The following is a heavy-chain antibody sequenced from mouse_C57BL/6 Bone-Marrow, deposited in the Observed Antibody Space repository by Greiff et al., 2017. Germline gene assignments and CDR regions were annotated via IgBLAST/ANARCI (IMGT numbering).Heavy chain of an antibody. Sequence: EVKLVESGGGLVQSGRSLRLSCATSGFTFSDFYMEWVRQAPGKGLEWIAASRNKANDYTTEYSASVKGRFIVSRDTSQSILYLQMNALRAEDTAIYYCARGPYYSNPYAMDYWGQGTSVTVSS. CDR3: ARGPYYSNPYAMDY. D-gene: IGHD2-5*01. CDR2: SRNKANDYTT. CDR1: GFTFSDFY. V-gene: IGHV7-1*01. J-gene: IGHJ4*01.